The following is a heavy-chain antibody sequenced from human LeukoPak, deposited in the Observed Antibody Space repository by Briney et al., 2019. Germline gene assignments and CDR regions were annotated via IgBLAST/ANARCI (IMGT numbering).Heavy chain of an antibody. V-gene: IGHV4-61*02. D-gene: IGHD4-11*01. J-gene: IGHJ4*02. Sequence: PSETLSLTCTVSGGSISSGSYYCNWIRQPAGKGLEWIGRIYTSGSTNYNPSLKSRVTMSVDTSKNQFSLKLSSVTAADTAVYYCARDQHDYSRGGYFDYWGRGTLVTVSS. CDR2: IYTSGST. CDR3: ARDQHDYSRGGYFDY. CDR1: GGSISSGSYY.